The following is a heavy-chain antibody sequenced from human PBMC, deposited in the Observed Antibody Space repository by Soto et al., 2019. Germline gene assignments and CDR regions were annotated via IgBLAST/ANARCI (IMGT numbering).Heavy chain of an antibody. J-gene: IGHJ4*02. CDR2: IKSKTDGGTA. V-gene: IGHV3-15*01. CDR3: TTDRD. Sequence: PGGSLRLSCAASGFTVSSNYMSWVRQAPGKGLEWVGRIKSKTDGGTADCAAPVKGRFTISRDDSKNTLFLQMDSLKTEDTAMYYRTTDRDWGRGTLVTVSS. CDR1: GFTVSSNY.